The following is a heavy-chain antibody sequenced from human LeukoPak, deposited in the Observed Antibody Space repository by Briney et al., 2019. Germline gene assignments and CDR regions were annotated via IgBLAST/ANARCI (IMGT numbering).Heavy chain of an antibody. Sequence: GGSLRLSCAASGFTFSSYGMHWVRQAPGKGLVWVSRINSDGSSTSYADSVKGRFTISRDNAKNTLYLQMNSLRAEDTAVYYCARESQQLTTPFDYWGQGTLVTVSS. J-gene: IGHJ4*02. CDR3: ARESQQLTTPFDY. V-gene: IGHV3-74*01. CDR1: GFTFSSYG. D-gene: IGHD6-13*01. CDR2: INSDGSST.